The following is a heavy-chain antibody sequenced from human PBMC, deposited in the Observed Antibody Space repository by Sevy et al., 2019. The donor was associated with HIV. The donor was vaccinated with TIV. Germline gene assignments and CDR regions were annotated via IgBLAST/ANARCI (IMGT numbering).Heavy chain of an antibody. CDR3: GGDVRFFGVGGGEVGGMDV. CDR1: GFTFSSYA. Sequence: GGSLRLSCAASGFTFSSYAMHWVRQAPGKGLEWVAVISYDGSNKYYADSVKGRFTISRDNSKNTLYLQMNSLRAEDTAVFYCGGDVRFFGVGGGEVGGMDVWGQGTTVTVSS. V-gene: IGHV3-30-3*01. CDR2: ISYDGSNK. D-gene: IGHD3-3*01. J-gene: IGHJ6*02.